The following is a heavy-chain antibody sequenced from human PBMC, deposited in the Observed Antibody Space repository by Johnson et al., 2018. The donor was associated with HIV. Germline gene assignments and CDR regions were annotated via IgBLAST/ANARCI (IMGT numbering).Heavy chain of an antibody. V-gene: IGHV3-23*01. CDR2: TTPSAGVT. J-gene: IGHJ3*02. CDR3: AKAFSTFHDAFDI. Sequence: VQLLESGGGLVQPGGSLRLSCAASGFTFSSYAMSWVSQAPGTGLEWVSATTPSAGVTYYAVSVQGRFTISRDNSKNTLFLQMNSLRAEDTAVYFCAKAFSTFHDAFDIWGQGTMVTVSS. CDR1: GFTFSSYA. D-gene: IGHD2/OR15-2a*01.